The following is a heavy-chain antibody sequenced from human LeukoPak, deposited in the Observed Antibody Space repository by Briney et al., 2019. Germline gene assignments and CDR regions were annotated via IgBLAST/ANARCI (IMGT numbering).Heavy chain of an antibody. CDR2: ISYDGSNK. CDR1: GFTFSSYA. D-gene: IGHD6-19*01. CDR3: ARDSGSFDY. J-gene: IGHJ4*02. V-gene: IGHV3-30-3*01. Sequence: GGSLRLSCAASGFTFSSYAMHWVRQAPGKGLDWVAVISYDGSNKYYAASVKGRFTISRDNSKNTLYLQMNSLRAEDTAVYYCARDSGSFDYWGQGTLVTVSS.